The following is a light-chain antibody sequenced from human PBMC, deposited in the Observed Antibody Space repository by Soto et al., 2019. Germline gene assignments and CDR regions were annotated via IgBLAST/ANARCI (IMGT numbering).Light chain of an antibody. V-gene: IGLV1-47*02. J-gene: IGLJ3*02. Sequence: QPVLTQPHSTSGTPGQRVTISCSGSSSNIGRDYVYWFQQLPGTAPKLLSYTNNQRPSGVPDRFSGSKSGTSASLAISGLRSEDEAEYYSAVWDDSLSGWVFSGGTKVTVL. CDR2: TNN. CDR1: SSNIGRDY. CDR3: AVWDDSLSGWV.